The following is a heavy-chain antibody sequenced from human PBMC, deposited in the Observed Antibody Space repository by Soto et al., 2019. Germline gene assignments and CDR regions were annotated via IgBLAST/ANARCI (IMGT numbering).Heavy chain of an antibody. V-gene: IGHV1-69*13. J-gene: IGHJ4*02. CDR1: GGTFSSYA. D-gene: IGHD5-12*01. CDR3: ASAPGYSGYENTLVFDY. Sequence: SVKVSCKASGGTFSSYAISLVRQAPGQGLEWMGGIIPIFGTANYAQKFQGRVTITADESTSTAYMELSSLRSEDTAVYYCASAPGYSGYENTLVFDYWGQGTLVTVSS. CDR2: IIPIFGTA.